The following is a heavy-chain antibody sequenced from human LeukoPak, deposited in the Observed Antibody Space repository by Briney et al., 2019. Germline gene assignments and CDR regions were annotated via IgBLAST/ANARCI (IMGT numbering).Heavy chain of an antibody. CDR3: AREMGYCSSTSCYTQPDYYYYYMDV. CDR2: IIPIFGTA. D-gene: IGHD2-2*02. V-gene: IGHV1-69*13. CDR1: GGTFSSYA. J-gene: IGHJ6*03. Sequence: ASVKVSCKASGGTFSSYAISWVGQAPGQGLEWMGGIIPIFGTANYAQKFQGRVTITADESTSTAYMELSSLRSEDTAVYYCAREMGYCSSTSCYTQPDYYYYYMDVWGKGTTVTVSS.